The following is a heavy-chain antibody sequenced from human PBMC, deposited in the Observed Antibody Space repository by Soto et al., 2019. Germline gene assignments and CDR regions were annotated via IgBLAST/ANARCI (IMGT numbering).Heavy chain of an antibody. Sequence: GGSLRLSCAASGFTFSSYAMSWVRQAPGKGLEWVSAISGSGGSTYYADSVKGRFTISRDNSKNTLYLQMNSLRAEDTAVYYCAKTGDSSSWYNWFDPWGQGTLVTVSS. J-gene: IGHJ5*02. CDR2: ISGSGGST. D-gene: IGHD6-13*01. CDR3: AKTGDSSSWYNWFDP. V-gene: IGHV3-23*01. CDR1: GFTFSSYA.